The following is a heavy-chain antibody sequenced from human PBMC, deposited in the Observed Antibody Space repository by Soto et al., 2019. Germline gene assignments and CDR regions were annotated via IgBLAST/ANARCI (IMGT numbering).Heavy chain of an antibody. V-gene: IGHV4-59*08. CDR2: IYYSGST. J-gene: IGHJ4*02. Sequence: TSETLSLTCTVSGGSISSYYWSWIRQPPGKGLEWIGYIYYSGSTNYNPSLKSRVTISVDTSKNQFSLKLSSVTAADTAVYYCARHMEQQLVLFDYWGQGTLVTVSS. CDR3: ARHMEQQLVLFDY. CDR1: GGSISSYY. D-gene: IGHD6-13*01.